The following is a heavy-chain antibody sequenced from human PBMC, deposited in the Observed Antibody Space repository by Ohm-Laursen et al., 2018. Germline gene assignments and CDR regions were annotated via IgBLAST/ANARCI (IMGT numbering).Heavy chain of an antibody. V-gene: IGHV4-59*01. CDR1: GGSISSYY. CDR2: IYYSGST. J-gene: IGHJ4*02. CDR3: EASGSYYYFDY. D-gene: IGHD3-10*01. Sequence: SETLSLTCTVSGGSISSYYWSWIRQPPGKGLEWIGYIYYSGSTNYNPSLKSRVTISVDTSKNQFSLKLSSVTAADTAVYYCEASGSYYYFDYWGQGTLVTVSS.